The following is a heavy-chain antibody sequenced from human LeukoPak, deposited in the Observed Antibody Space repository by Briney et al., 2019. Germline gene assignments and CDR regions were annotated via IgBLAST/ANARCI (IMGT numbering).Heavy chain of an antibody. J-gene: IGHJ5*02. CDR3: ARYPSPSSPFDP. V-gene: IGHV1-69*06. CDR1: GGTFSSYA. CDR2: IIPIFGTA. Sequence: SVKVSCKASGGTFSSYAISWVRQAPGQGLEWMGGIIPIFGTANYAQKFQGRVTITADKSTSTAYMELSSLRSEDTAVYYCARYPSPSSPFDPWGQGTLVTVSS. D-gene: IGHD6-13*01.